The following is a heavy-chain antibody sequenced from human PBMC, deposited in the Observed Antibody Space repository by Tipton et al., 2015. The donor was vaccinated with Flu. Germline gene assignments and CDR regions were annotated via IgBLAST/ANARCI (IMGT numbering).Heavy chain of an antibody. Sequence: SLRLSCAASGFTVSSNYMSWVRQAPGKGPEWVSVIYSDGSTYYVDSVKGRFTVSRDNSKNMLSLQMNSLRAEDTAVYYCARGQGANPWGQGTLVTVS. CDR3: ARGQGANP. CDR2: IYSDGST. V-gene: IGHV3-53*01. J-gene: IGHJ5*02. CDR1: GFTVSSNY.